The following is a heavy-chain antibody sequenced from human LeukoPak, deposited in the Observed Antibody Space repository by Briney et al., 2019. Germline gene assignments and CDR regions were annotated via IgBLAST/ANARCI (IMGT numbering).Heavy chain of an antibody. Sequence: PGRSLRLSCAASGFTFDDYAMHWVRQAPGKGLEWVSGMSWNSGSIGYADSLKGRFTISRDTAKNSPYLEMNSLRAEDTAVYYCARAYDYWSCLDYWGKGTTVTVSS. J-gene: IGHJ6*04. CDR3: ARAYDYWSCLDY. CDR2: MSWNSGSI. D-gene: IGHD3-3*01. CDR1: GFTFDDYA. V-gene: IGHV3-9*01.